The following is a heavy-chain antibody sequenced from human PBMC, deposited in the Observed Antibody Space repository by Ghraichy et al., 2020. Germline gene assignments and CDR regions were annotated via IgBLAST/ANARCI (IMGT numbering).Heavy chain of an antibody. V-gene: IGHV3-7*03. CDR3: ARVEGARILEWLPPDAFDI. CDR1: GFTFSSYW. D-gene: IGHD3-3*01. Sequence: GGSLRLSCAASGFTFSSYWMSWVRQAPGKGLEWVANIKQDGSEKYYVDSVKGRFTISRDNAKNSLYLQMNSLRAEDTAVYYCARVEGARILEWLPPDAFDIWGQGTMVTVSS. J-gene: IGHJ3*02. CDR2: IKQDGSEK.